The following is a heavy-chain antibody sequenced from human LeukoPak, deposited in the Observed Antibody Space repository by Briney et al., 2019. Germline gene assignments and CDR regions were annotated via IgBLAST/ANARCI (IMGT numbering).Heavy chain of an antibody. CDR1: GFMYSGYS. CDR2: ISRLGT. CDR3: AKGLEVESRLDS. V-gene: IGHV3-23*01. J-gene: IGHJ4*02. Sequence: GGSLRLSCAVSGFMYSGYSMYWVRQAQGKGLEWVSGISRLGTFYSDSVKGRFTISRDNSRNTLFLQMNSLTVDDTAVYYCAKGLEVESRLDSWGPGTLVTVSS. D-gene: IGHD2-8*02.